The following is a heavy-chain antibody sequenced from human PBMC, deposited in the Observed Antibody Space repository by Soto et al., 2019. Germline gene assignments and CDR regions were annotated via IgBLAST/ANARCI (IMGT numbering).Heavy chain of an antibody. CDR3: AREVYGSGSYVSMSRFDD. D-gene: IGHD3-10*01. Sequence: KASETLSLTCTVSGDSISSGGYYWSWIRQHPGKGLEWIGYTSYSRKTYYNPSLKSRVTISLDTSDNRFSLKLSSVTAADTAVYYCAREVYGSGSYVSMSRFDDWGQGTRVTVSS. J-gene: IGHJ4*02. CDR2: TSYSRKT. V-gene: IGHV4-31*03. CDR1: GDSISSGGYY.